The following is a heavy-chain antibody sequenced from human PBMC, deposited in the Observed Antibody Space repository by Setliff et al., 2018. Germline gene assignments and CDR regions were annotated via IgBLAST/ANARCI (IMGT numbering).Heavy chain of an antibody. J-gene: IGHJ3*02. CDR3: ARDLDYQYYYDSSGRDAFDI. CDR1: GGTFSSYG. CDR2: TIPIFGST. D-gene: IGHD3-22*01. V-gene: IGHV1-69*05. Sequence: SVKVSCKASGGTFSSYGISWVRQAPGQGLEWMGGTIPIFGSTNYAQKFQDRVTIITDESTSTAYMELRSLRTEDTAGYYCARDLDYQYYYDSSGRDAFDIWGQGTMVTVSS.